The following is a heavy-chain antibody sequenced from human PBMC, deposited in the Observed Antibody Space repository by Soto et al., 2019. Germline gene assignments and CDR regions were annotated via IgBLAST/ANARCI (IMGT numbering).Heavy chain of an antibody. V-gene: IGHV4-39*01. J-gene: IGHJ6*02. D-gene: IGHD6-13*01. CDR2: IYSIGST. CDR1: GGSISSSSY. Sequence: QLQLQESGPGLVKPSETLSLTCTVSGGSISSSSYWGWIRQPPGKGLEWIGSIYSIGSTYYNPSLKSRVTISVDPSKNQFPLRLSSVAAADTAVYYCRRSSRYSTDVWGQGTTVTVSS. CDR3: RRSSRYSTDV.